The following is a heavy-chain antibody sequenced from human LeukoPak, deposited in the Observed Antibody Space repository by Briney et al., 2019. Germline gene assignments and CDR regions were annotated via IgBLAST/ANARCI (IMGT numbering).Heavy chain of an antibody. D-gene: IGHD2-15*01. CDR1: GLTFSSYA. V-gene: IGHV3-23*01. CDR2: IRGGGGST. Sequence: GGSLRLSCAASGLTFSSYAMSWVRQAPGKGLEWVSAIRGGGGSTYYADSVKGRFTISRDNSKNTLYLQMNSLRAEDTPAYYRALGPVVAATGYFHFWGQGPLVPVSS. J-gene: IGHJ4*02. CDR3: ALGPVVAATGYFHF.